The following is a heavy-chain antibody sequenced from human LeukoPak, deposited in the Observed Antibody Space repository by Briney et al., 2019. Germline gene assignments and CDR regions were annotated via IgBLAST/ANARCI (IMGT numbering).Heavy chain of an antibody. J-gene: IGHJ4*02. V-gene: IGHV3-9*01. CDR1: GFTFDDYA. CDR3: AKDRSYHDSSGYYDY. Sequence: GRSLRLSCAASGFTFDDYAMHWVRHAPGKGLEWVSGISWNSGSIGYADSVKGRFTISRDNAKNSLYLQMNSLRAEDTALYYCAKDRSYHDSSGYYDYWGQGTLVTVSS. CDR2: ISWNSGSI. D-gene: IGHD3-22*01.